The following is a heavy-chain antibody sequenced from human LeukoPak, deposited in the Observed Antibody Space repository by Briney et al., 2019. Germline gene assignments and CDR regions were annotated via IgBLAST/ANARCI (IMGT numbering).Heavy chain of an antibody. CDR3: ARVSPYYGSGSYTVLDY. Sequence: PSETLSLTCTVSGGSISSYYWSWIRQPPGRGPEWIGYIYYSGSTNYNPSLKSRVTISVDTSKNQFSLKLSSVTAADTAVYYCARVSPYYGSGSYTVLDYWGQGTLVTVSS. J-gene: IGHJ4*02. D-gene: IGHD3-10*01. CDR1: GGSISSYY. V-gene: IGHV4-59*01. CDR2: IYYSGST.